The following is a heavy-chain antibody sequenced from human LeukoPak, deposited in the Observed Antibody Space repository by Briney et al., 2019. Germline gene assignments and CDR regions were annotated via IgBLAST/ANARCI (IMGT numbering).Heavy chain of an antibody. J-gene: IGHJ4*02. CDR2: ISSSSNYI. D-gene: IGHD2-2*01. V-gene: IGHV3-21*01. Sequence: GGSLRLSCAASGFTFSSYSMNWVRQAPGKGLEWVSSISSSSNYIYYADSVKGRFTISRDNAKNSLYLQMNSLRAEDTAVYCCARGYCSSTSCFFDYWGRGTLVTVSS. CDR1: GFTFSSYS. CDR3: ARGYCSSTSCFFDY.